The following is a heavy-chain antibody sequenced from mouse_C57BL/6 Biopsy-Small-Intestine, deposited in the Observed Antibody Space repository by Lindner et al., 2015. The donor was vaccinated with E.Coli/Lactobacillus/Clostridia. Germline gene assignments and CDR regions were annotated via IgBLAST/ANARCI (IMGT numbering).Heavy chain of an antibody. Sequence: VQLQEVWTSSWSKPGASVRISCKASGYSFTDYNMNWVKQSNGKSLEWIGVINPNYGTTRYNQKFKGKATLTVDQSSSTAYMQLNSLTSEDSAVYYCARGDGYCVDYWGQGTTLTVSS. CDR2: INPNYGTT. V-gene: IGHV1-39*01. CDR1: GYSFTDYN. J-gene: IGHJ2*01. CDR3: ARGDGYCVDY. D-gene: IGHD2-3*01.